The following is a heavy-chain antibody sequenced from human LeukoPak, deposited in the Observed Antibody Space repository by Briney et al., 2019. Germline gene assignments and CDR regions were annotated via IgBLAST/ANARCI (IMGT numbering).Heavy chain of an antibody. CDR1: GGSISSHY. D-gene: IGHD1-26*01. J-gene: IGHJ5*02. CDR2: IYYSGST. CDR3: ARRGGAAPTTEA. V-gene: IGHV4-59*08. Sequence: KPSETLSLTCTVSGGSISSHYWSWIRQPPGKGLEWIGYIYYSGSTNYNPSLKSRVTISVDTSKNQFSLKLSSVTATDTAVYYCARRGGAAPTTEAWGQGTVVTVSS.